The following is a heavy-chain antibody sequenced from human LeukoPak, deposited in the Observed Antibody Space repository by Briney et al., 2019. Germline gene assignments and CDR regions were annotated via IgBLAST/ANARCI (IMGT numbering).Heavy chain of an antibody. D-gene: IGHD6-13*01. CDR1: GFTFSSCG. CDR2: IRYDGSNK. Sequence: GGSLRLSCAASGFTFSSCGMHWVRQAPGKGLEWVAFIRYDGSNKYYADSVKGRFTISRDNSKNTLYLQMNSLRAEDTAVYYCAKDPSAAAGAFDYWGQGTLVTVSS. V-gene: IGHV3-30*02. J-gene: IGHJ4*02. CDR3: AKDPSAAAGAFDY.